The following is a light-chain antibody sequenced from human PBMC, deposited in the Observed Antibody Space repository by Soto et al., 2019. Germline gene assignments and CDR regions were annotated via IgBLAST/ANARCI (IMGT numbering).Light chain of an antibody. CDR3: QQYGRSPRT. CDR2: GAS. V-gene: IGKV3-20*01. J-gene: IGKJ1*01. Sequence: EIVLTQSPGTLSLSPGERATLSCRASESVTSSYLAWYQHKPGQAPRLLIYGASSRATGIPDRFSGSGSGTDFTLTISRLEPEDFAVYYCQQYGRSPRTFGQGTNVEIK. CDR1: ESVTSSY.